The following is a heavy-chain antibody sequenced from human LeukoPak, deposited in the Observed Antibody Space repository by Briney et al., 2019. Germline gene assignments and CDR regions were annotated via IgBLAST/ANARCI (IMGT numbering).Heavy chain of an antibody. Sequence: GGSLRLSCAASGFTFSSYNMDWVRQAPGKGLEWVSSISSRSNYIYLADSLKGRFTISRDNAKNSLYLQMNSLRAEDTAMYYCARDRAVYSDSRGYYPDAFDIWGQGTMVTVSS. CDR3: ARDRAVYSDSRGYYPDAFDI. J-gene: IGHJ3*02. D-gene: IGHD3-22*01. CDR1: GFTFSSYN. CDR2: ISSRSNYI. V-gene: IGHV3-21*01.